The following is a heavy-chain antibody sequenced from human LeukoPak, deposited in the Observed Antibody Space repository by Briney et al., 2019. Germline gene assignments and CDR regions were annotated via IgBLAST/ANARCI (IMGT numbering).Heavy chain of an antibody. J-gene: IGHJ4*02. CDR1: GGTFSIYA. Sequence: SVKVSCKASGGTFSIYAISWVRQAPGQGLEXMGGIIPIFGTXXYXXXXXGXVTXTAXESTSTAYMELSSLRSEDTAVYYCAASVAAPNYFDYWGQGTLVTVSS. V-gene: IGHV1-69*01. D-gene: IGHD6-19*01. CDR3: AASVAAPNYFDY. CDR2: IIPIFGTX.